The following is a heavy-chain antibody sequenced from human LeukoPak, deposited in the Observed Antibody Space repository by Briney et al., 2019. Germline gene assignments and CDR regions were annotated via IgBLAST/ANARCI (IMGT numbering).Heavy chain of an antibody. CDR2: ISYDGSTK. CDR3: ARARGGLLQLRGYFDY. CDR1: GFTFSTYG. J-gene: IGHJ4*02. Sequence: QAGGSLRLSCAASGFTFSTYGMHRVRQAPGKGLEWVTLISYDGSTKYYSDSVKGRFTLSRDNSKNTLYLQMNSLRAEDTAVYYCARARGGLLQLRGYFDYWGQGTLVTVSS. D-gene: IGHD5-24*01. V-gene: IGHV3-30*03.